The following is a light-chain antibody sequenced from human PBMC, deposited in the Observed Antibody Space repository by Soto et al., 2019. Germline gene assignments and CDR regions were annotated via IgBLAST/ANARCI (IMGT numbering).Light chain of an antibody. Sequence: QSALTQPASVSGSPGPSITISCTGTSSDVGGYNYVSWYQQHPGKAPKLLIYEVSNRPSGVSNRFSCSKSGNTASLTISVLQAEDDADYYCSSYTSSSPYVFGTGTKLTVL. V-gene: IGLV2-14*01. J-gene: IGLJ1*01. CDR1: SSDVGGYNY. CDR3: SSYTSSSPYV. CDR2: EVS.